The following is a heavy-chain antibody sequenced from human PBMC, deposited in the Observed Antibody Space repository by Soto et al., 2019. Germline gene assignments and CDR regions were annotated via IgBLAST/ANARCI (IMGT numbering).Heavy chain of an antibody. CDR3: VPRDVAHCRGDCSISGY. CDR1: GFSLTNIGVG. CDR2: IYWDDDD. Sequence: QITLKESGPPVVRPTQTLTLTCTFSGFSLTNIGVGVGWIRQPPGKAPEWLALIYWDDDDFYSPSLKSRLTITTDTTKNQVYYTIRNMDPVDTATYYCVPRDVAHCRGDCSISGYWGQGTLVTVSS. V-gene: IGHV2-5*02. J-gene: IGHJ4*02. D-gene: IGHD2-21*02.